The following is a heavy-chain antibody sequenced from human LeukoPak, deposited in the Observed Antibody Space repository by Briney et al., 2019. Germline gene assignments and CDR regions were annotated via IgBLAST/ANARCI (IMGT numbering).Heavy chain of an antibody. CDR1: GFTFSAYW. J-gene: IGHJ4*02. V-gene: IGHV3-7*01. D-gene: IGHD5-24*01. CDR2: IKQDGSEK. CDR3: ARGRDGYNYPFGY. Sequence: GGSLRLSCAASGFTFSAYWMSWVRQAPGKGLEWVANIKQDGSEKYYVDSVKGRFTISRDNAKNSLYLQMNSLRAEDTAVYYCARGRDGYNYPFGYWGQGTLVTVSS.